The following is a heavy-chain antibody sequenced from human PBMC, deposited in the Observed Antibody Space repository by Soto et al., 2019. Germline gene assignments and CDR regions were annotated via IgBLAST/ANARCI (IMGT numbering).Heavy chain of an antibody. V-gene: IGHV1-46*01. CDR1: GYTFTSYY. D-gene: IGHD3-16*02. CDR2: INPSGGST. J-gene: IGHJ4*02. CDR3: ARTSDYVWGSYPPRVFDY. Sequence: GASVKVSCKASGYTFTSYYMHWVRQAPGQGLEWMGIINPSGGSTSYAQKFQGRVTMTRDTSTSTVYMELSSLRSEDTAVYYCARTSDYVWGSYPPRVFDYWGQGTLVTVSS.